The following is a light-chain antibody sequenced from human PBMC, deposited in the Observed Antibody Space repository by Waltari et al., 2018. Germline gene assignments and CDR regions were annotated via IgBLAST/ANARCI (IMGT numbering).Light chain of an antibody. J-gene: IGKJ1*01. V-gene: IGKV3-11*01. CDR3: QQRRNWPPT. CDR1: QSVDDY. CDR2: DAS. Sequence: VLTQSPATLSLSPGERATLSCRASQSVDDYMAWYQQKPGQSPRLLIYDASNRATGIPIRFSGSGFETDFTLTISSLEPDDFAHYYCQQRRNWPPTFGQGTKVEIK.